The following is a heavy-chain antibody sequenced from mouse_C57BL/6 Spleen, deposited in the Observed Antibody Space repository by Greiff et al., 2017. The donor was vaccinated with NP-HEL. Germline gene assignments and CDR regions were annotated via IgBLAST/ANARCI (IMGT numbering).Heavy chain of an antibody. CDR3: ARGRLRVAMDY. Sequence: QVQLQQPGAELVKPGASVKLSCKASGYTFTSYWMQWVKQRPGQGLEWIGEIDPSDSYTNYNQKFKGKATLTVDTSSSTAYMQLSNLTSEDTAVYYCARGRLRVAMDYWGQGTSVTVSS. D-gene: IGHD2-4*01. V-gene: IGHV1-50*01. CDR1: GYTFTSYW. J-gene: IGHJ4*01. CDR2: IDPSDSYT.